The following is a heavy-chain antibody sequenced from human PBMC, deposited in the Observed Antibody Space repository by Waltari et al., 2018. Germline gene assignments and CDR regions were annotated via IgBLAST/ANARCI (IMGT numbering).Heavy chain of an antibody. D-gene: IGHD2-15*01. J-gene: IGHJ4*02. CDR1: GGSIDSSHNY. Sequence: QVQLQESGPGLVKPSETLSLTCTVSGGSIDSSHNYWGWIRQPPGKGREWIGRRLYRGSTYYNPSLKRRVTISVDTSKNPFALNLSSVTAADTAVYYCVQLPGYWGQGTLVTVSS. CDR3: VQLPGY. CDR2: RLYRGST. V-gene: IGHV4-39*01.